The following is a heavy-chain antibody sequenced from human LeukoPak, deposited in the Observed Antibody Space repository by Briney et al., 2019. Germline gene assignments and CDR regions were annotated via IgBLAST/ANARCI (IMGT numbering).Heavy chain of an antibody. D-gene: IGHD3-3*01. CDR1: GGSISSGDYY. CDR3: ARVKSPLRFLEWSPYYFDY. Sequence: SETLSLTCTVSGGSISSGDYYWSWIRQPPGKGLEWIGYIYYSGSTYYNPSLKSRVTISVDTSKNQFSLKLSSVTAADTAVYYCARVKSPLRFLEWSPYYFDYWGQGTLVTVSS. J-gene: IGHJ4*02. CDR2: IYYSGST. V-gene: IGHV4-30-4*08.